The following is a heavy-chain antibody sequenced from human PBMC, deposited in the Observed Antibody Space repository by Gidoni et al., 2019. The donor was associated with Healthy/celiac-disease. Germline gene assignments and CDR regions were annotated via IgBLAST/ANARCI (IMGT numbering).Heavy chain of an antibody. D-gene: IGHD2-15*01. V-gene: IGHV4-61*01. CDR2: TYYRGST. Sequence: QVPLQESGPGLVKPSETLSLTCTVSGGSVSSGRYYWSWIRQPPGQGLEWIGYTYYRGSTNYYPSLKSRVTLSVDTSKTQFSLKLSSVTAADTAVYYCARDRYSESVWADAFDIWGQGTMVTVSS. J-gene: IGHJ3*02. CDR1: GGSVSSGRYY. CDR3: ARDRYSESVWADAFDI.